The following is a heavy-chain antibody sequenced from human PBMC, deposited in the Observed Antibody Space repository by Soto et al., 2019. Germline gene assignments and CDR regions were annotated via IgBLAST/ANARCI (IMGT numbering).Heavy chain of an antibody. V-gene: IGHV1-46*01. D-gene: IGHD1-1*01. CDR2: INPRGGST. CDR3: ARGRDGYNSVGGDY. CDR1: GYTFSSYY. Sequence: SVKVSCKASGYTFSSYYMHWVRQASGQGLERMGMINPRGGSTSYAQKFQGRVTMTRDTSTSTVYMELSSLRSEATAVYYCARGRDGYNSVGGDYWGQGPQVAASS. J-gene: IGHJ4*02.